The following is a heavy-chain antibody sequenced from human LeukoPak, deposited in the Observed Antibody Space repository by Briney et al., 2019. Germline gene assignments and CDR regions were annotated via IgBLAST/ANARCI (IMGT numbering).Heavy chain of an antibody. CDR1: GFTFSSYA. CDR2: ISGTGGST. D-gene: IGHD2-2*02. V-gene: IGHV3-23*01. CDR3: ARVGYCSSTSCYRSTYYYYYMDV. Sequence: GGSLSLSCAASGFTFSSYAMTWVRQAPGKGLEWVSSISGTGGSTDYTDSVKGRFTISRDNSKNTLYLQMNSLRAGDTAVYYCARVGYCSSTSCYRSTYYYYYMDVWGKGTTVTVSS. J-gene: IGHJ6*03.